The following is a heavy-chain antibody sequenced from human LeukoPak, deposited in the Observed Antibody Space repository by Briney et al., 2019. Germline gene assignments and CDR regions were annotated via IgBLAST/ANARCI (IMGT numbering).Heavy chain of an antibody. J-gene: IGHJ3*02. V-gene: IGHV1-3*01. Sequence: ASVKVSCKASGYTFTSYAMHWVRQAPGQRLEWMGWINAGNGNTKYSQKFQGRVTITRDTPASTAYMELSSLRSEDTAVYYCARGPAEWLLPPKDAFDIWGQGTMVTVSS. CDR1: GYTFTSYA. CDR3: ARGPAEWLLPPKDAFDI. CDR2: INAGNGNT. D-gene: IGHD3-3*01.